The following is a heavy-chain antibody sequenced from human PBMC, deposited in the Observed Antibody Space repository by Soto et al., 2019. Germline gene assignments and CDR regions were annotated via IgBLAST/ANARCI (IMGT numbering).Heavy chain of an antibody. D-gene: IGHD3-22*01. V-gene: IGHV3-30-3*01. CDR3: AREKIGSPSWDAFDI. Sequence: GGSLRLSCAASGFTFSSYAMHWVRQAPGKGLEWVAVISYDGSNKYYADSVKGRFTISRDNSKNTLYLQMNSLRAEDTAVYYCAREKIGSPSWDAFDIWGQGTMVTVSS. CDR1: GFTFSSYA. J-gene: IGHJ3*02. CDR2: ISYDGSNK.